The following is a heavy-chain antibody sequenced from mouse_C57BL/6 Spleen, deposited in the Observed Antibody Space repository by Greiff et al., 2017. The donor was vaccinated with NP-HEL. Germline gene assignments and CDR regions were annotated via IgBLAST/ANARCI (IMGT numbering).Heavy chain of an antibody. V-gene: IGHV5-17*01. D-gene: IGHD1-1*01. CDR1: GFTFSDYG. CDR3: ARGGNYYGSSRFFDY. J-gene: IGHJ2*01. CDR2: ISSGSSTI. Sequence: EVKVVESGGGLVKPGGSLKLSCAASGFTFSDYGMHWVRQAPEKGLEWVAYISSGSSTIYYADTVKGRFTISRDNAKNTLFLQMTSLRSEDTAMYYCARGGNYYGSSRFFDYWGQGTTLTVSS.